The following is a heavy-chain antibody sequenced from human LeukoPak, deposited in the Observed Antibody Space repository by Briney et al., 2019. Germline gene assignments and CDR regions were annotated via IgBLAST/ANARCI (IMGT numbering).Heavy chain of an antibody. D-gene: IGHD4/OR15-4a*01. J-gene: IGHJ4*02. Sequence: ASVKVSCKASGYTFTGYYMHWVRQAPGQGREWMGIINHSGGSTSYAQKFQGRVTMTRDTSTSTVYMELSSLRSEDTAVYYCATSHINDYGDVKTPFDYWGQGTLVTVSS. CDR2: INHSGGST. CDR3: ATSHINDYGDVKTPFDY. V-gene: IGHV1-46*01. CDR1: GYTFTGYY.